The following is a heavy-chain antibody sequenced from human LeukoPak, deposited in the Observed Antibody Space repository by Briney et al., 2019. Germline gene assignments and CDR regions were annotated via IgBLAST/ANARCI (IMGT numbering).Heavy chain of an antibody. CDR3: ARDSGSYSSSYRFDS. D-gene: IGHD6-6*01. J-gene: IGHJ4*02. CDR1: GDSVSSNSAA. V-gene: IGHV6-1*01. Sequence: SQTLSLTCAISGDSVSSNSAAWNWIRQSPSRGLEWLGRTYYKSKWYNDYAVSVKSRITINSDTSENQFPLHLNSVTPEDTAVYYCARDSGSYSSSYRFDSWGQGTLVTVSS. CDR2: TYYKSKWYN.